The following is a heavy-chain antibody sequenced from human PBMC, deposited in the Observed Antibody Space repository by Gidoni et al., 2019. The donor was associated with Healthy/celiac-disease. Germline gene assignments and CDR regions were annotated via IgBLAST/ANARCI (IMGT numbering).Heavy chain of an antibody. CDR2: IYYSGST. CDR1: GGSISSSSYY. V-gene: IGHV4-39*01. D-gene: IGHD1-1*01. CDR3: ARRDWAGTRAFDI. Sequence: QLQLQESGPGLVKPSETLSLTCTVSGGSISSSSYYWGWIRQPPGKGLEWIGSIYYSGSTYYNPSLKSRVTISVDTSKNQFSLKLSSVTAADTAVYYCARRDWAGTRAFDIWGQGTMVTVSS. J-gene: IGHJ3*02.